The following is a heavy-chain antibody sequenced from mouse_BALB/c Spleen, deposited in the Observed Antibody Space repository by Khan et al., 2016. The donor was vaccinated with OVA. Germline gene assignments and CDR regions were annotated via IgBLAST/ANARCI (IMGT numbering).Heavy chain of an antibody. D-gene: IGHD2-10*01. V-gene: IGHV2-6-1*01. J-gene: IGHJ4*01. CDR2: IWSDGST. CDR3: ARQPYYHYNIMDY. CDR1: GFSLTNYG. Sequence: VQLQESGPGLVAPSQSLSITCTISGFSLTNYGVHWVRQPPGKGLEWLVVIWSDGSTTYNSALKSRLTICQDNSKSQVFLKMNSHQTDDTAMYFCARQPYYHYNIMDYWGQGTSVTVSS.